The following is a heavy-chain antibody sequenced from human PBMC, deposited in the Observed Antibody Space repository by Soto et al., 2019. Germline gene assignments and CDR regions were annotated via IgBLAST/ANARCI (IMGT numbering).Heavy chain of an antibody. CDR3: ARDLPPLGYSGYYYYYGMDV. CDR1: GYTFTRYD. D-gene: IGHD5-12*01. J-gene: IGHJ6*02. CDR2: MDSNSDNK. V-gene: IGHV1-8*01. Sequence: ASSKVLCKSSGYTFTRYDSNWVQQAARQGLEWMGWMDSNSDNKGYAQKFQGRVTMTRDTSISTAYMELSSLRSEDTAVYYCARDLPPLGYSGYYYYYGMDVWGQGTTVNVSS.